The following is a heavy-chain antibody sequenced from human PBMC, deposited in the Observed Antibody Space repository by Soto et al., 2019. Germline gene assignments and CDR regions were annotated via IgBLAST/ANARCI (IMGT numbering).Heavy chain of an antibody. J-gene: IGHJ5*02. D-gene: IGHD3-10*01. CDR3: AREPQYYGSGNPGPNWFDP. V-gene: IGHV1-69*08. CDR2: IIPILGIA. Sequence: QVQLVQSGAEVKKPGSSVKVSCKASGGTFSSYTISWVRQAPGQGLEWMGRIIPILGIANYAQKFQGRVTITADKYTSTAYMEVNSLRSEDTDMYYCAREPQYYGSGNPGPNWFDPWGQGTLVTVSS. CDR1: GGTFSSYT.